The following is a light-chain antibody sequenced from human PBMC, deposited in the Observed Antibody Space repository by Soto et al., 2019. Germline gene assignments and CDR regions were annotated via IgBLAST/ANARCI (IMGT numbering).Light chain of an antibody. CDR3: QQRDNWPPTWT. CDR1: QSVSTY. J-gene: IGKJ1*01. Sequence: IVLTQSPATLSLSPGERATLSCRASQSVSTYLAWYQQKPGQAPRLLIHHVSNRAVGIPARFSGSGSGTDFALTISSLKPEDFAVYYCQQRDNWPPTWTFGQGTKVEIK. V-gene: IGKV3-11*01. CDR2: HVS.